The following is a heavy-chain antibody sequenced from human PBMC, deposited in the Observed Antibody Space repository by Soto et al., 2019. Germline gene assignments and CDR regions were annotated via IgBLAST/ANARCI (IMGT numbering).Heavy chain of an antibody. CDR3: ARVEMATTRHYYYGMDV. Sequence: GESLKISCKGSGYSFTSYWIGWVRQMPGKGLEWMGIIYPGDSDTRYSPSFQGQVTISADKSISTAYLQWSSLKASDTAMYYCARVEMATTRHYYYGMDVWGQGTTVTVS. J-gene: IGHJ6*02. D-gene: IGHD5-12*01. CDR2: IYPGDSDT. V-gene: IGHV5-51*01. CDR1: GYSFTSYW.